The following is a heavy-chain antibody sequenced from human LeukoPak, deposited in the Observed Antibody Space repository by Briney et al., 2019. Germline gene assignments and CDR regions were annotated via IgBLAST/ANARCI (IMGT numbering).Heavy chain of an antibody. D-gene: IGHD4-17*01. CDR1: GGTFSSYA. CDR2: IIPIFGTA. J-gene: IGHJ3*02. V-gene: IGHV1-69*05. CDR3: ARVGEYGDYVGDDAFDI. Sequence: SVKVSCKASGGTFSSYAISWVRQAPGQGLEWMGRIIPIFGTANYAQKFQGRVTITTDESTSTAYMELSSLRSEDTAVYYCARVGEYGDYVGDDAFDIWGQGTMLTVSS.